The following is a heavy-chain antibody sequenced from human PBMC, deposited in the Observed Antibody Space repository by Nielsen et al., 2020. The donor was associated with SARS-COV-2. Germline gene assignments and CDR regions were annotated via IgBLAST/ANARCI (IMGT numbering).Heavy chain of an antibody. D-gene: IGHD2-21*02. CDR3: ARDVRPGVTSWFEFAMDV. Sequence: GGSLRLSCAASGFTFLDYAMYWVRQPPGKGLEWVASLTGDSGRFAYADSVKGRFTISRDNAKNSLFLQMNSLRVDDTAFYFCARDVRPGVTSWFEFAMDVWGLGIAVTV. CDR2: LTGDSGRF. J-gene: IGHJ6*02. V-gene: IGHV3-9*01. CDR1: GFTFLDYA.